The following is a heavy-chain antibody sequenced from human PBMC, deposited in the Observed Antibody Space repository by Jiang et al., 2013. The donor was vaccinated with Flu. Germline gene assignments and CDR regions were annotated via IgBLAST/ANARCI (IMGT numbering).Heavy chain of an antibody. D-gene: IGHD6-13*01. CDR3: ARSGAAGSIDY. V-gene: IGHV6-1*01. J-gene: IGHJ4*02. Sequence: KSRMTITPDTSKNQFSLQLNSVTPEDTAVYFCARSGAAGSIDYWGQGTLVTVSS.